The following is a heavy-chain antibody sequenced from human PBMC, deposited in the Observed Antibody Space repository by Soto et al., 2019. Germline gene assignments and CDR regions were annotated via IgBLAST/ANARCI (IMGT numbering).Heavy chain of an antibody. Sequence: GGSLRLSCAASGFTFSSYSMNWVRQAPGKGLEWVSYISSSSSTIYYADSVKGRFTISRDNAKNSLYLQMNSLRAEDTAVYYCARMGYCSGGSCYRAAEYFQHWGQGTLVTVSS. CDR1: GFTFSSYS. CDR2: ISSSSSTI. V-gene: IGHV3-48*01. J-gene: IGHJ1*01. D-gene: IGHD2-15*01. CDR3: ARMGYCSGGSCYRAAEYFQH.